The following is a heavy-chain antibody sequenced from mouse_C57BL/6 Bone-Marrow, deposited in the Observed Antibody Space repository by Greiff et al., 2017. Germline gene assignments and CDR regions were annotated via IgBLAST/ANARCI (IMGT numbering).Heavy chain of an antibody. Sequence: QVQLQQPGAELVKPGASVKLSCKASGYTFTSYWMQWVKQRPAQGLEWIGEIDPSDSYTNYNQKFKGKATLTVDTSSSTAYMQLSSLTSEDSAVYYCARGITTWGQGTLVTVSA. CDR3: ARGITT. V-gene: IGHV1-50*01. CDR1: GYTFTSYW. CDR2: IDPSDSYT. D-gene: IGHD1-1*01. J-gene: IGHJ3*02.